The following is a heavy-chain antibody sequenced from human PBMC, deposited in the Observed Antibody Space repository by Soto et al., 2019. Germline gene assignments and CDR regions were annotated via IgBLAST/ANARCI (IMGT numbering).Heavy chain of an antibody. CDR3: ARGVEVLLWFGELSASNWFDP. V-gene: IGHV1-46*01. CDR1: GYTFTSYY. D-gene: IGHD3-10*01. Sequence: ASVKVSCKASGYTFTSYYMHWVRQAPGQGLEWMGIINPSGGSTSYAQKFQGRVTMTRDTSTSTVYMELSSLRSEDTAVYYCARGVEVLLWFGELSASNWFDPWGQGTLVTVSS. CDR2: INPSGGST. J-gene: IGHJ5*02.